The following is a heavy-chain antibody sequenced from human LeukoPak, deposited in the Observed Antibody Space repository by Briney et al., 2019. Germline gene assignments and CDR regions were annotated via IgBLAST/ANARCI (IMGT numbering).Heavy chain of an antibody. CDR2: ISGSGGDT. Sequence: PGGSLRLPCAASGFTFSSYAMSWVRQAPGKGLEWVSAISGSGGDTYYADSVKGRFTISRDNSKNTLYLQMNSLRAEDTAVYYCAKDRVVRGVMGAGGYWGQGTLVTVSS. CDR1: GFTFSSYA. J-gene: IGHJ4*02. D-gene: IGHD3-10*01. V-gene: IGHV3-23*01. CDR3: AKDRVVRGVMGAGGY.